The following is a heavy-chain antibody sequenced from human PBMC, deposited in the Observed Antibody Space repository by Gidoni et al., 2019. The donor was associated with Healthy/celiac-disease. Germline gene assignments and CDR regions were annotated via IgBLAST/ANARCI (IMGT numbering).Heavy chain of an antibody. CDR3: ATELAVAGHRGDY. J-gene: IGHJ4*02. V-gene: IGHV4-34*01. D-gene: IGHD6-19*01. CDR2: INHSGST. Sequence: QVQLQQWGAALLKPSETMSLTCAVDGGSFSGYYWSWIRQPPGTGLEWIGEINHSGSTNYNPSLKSRVTISVDTSKNQFSLKLSPVTAADTAVYYCATELAVAGHRGDYWGQGTLVTVSS. CDR1: GGSFSGYY.